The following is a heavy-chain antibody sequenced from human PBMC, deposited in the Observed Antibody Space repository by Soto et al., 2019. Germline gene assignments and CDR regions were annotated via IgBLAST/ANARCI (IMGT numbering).Heavy chain of an antibody. D-gene: IGHD2-15*01. V-gene: IGHV3-11*01. CDR1: GFTFSDYY. CDR3: AIDPLVGYQNNYYYYMDV. CDR2: ISSSGSTI. Sequence: GGSLRLSCAASGFTFSDYYMSWIRQAPGKGLEWVSYISSSGSTIYYADSVKGRFTISRDNAKNSLYLQMNSLRAEDTAVYYCAIDPLVGYQNNYYYYMDVWGKGTTVTVSS. J-gene: IGHJ6*03.